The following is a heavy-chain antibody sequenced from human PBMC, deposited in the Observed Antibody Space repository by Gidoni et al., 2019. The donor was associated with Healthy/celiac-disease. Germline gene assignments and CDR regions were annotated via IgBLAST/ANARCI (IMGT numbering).Heavy chain of an antibody. CDR2: IYSGGST. D-gene: IGHD3-10*01. Sequence: EVQLVESGGGLIQPGGSLSLSCTASGFTVSSNYMSLVRQAPGKGLEWVSVIYSGGSTYYADSVKGRFTISRDNSKNTLYLQMNSLRAEDTAVYYCASQPERNEWIQPRGVIYYYYGMDVWGQGTTVTVSS. CDR1: GFTVSSNY. V-gene: IGHV3-53*01. J-gene: IGHJ6*02. CDR3: ASQPERNEWIQPRGVIYYYYGMDV.